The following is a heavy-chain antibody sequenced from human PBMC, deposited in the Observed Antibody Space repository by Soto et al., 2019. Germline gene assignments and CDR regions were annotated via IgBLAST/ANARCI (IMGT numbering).Heavy chain of an antibody. V-gene: IGHV3-9*01. Sequence: GGSLRLSCAASGFTFVDYAMHWVRQVPGKGLEWVSGINWNSGSIGYGDSVKGRFAISRDNAKNSLHLQMNSLSAEDTAFYYCVKDESINWYSGHFRHWGQGTLVTVSS. J-gene: IGHJ1*01. D-gene: IGHD6-13*01. CDR1: GFTFVDYA. CDR2: INWNSGSI. CDR3: VKDESINWYSGHFRH.